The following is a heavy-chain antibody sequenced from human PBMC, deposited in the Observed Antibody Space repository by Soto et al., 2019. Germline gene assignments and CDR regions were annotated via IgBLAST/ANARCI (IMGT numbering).Heavy chain of an antibody. Sequence: GGSLRLSCAASGFSFSTYWMHWVRQPPGKGLEWVARTSSDGSNKNYADSVKGRFTISRDNSKNTLYLQMNSLRAEDTAVYYCARDNYGMDVWGQGTTVTVSS. J-gene: IGHJ6*02. CDR3: ARDNYGMDV. CDR1: GFSFSTYW. V-gene: IGHV3-74*01. CDR2: TSSDGSNK.